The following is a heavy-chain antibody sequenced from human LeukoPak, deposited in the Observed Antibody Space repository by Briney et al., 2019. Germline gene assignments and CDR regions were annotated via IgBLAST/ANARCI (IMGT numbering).Heavy chain of an antibody. CDR2: ISGSGGST. CDR3: AKVSYSSSWYPYYFDY. V-gene: IGHV3-23*01. CDR1: GFTFSSYA. J-gene: IGHJ4*02. Sequence: GGSLRLSCAASGFTFSSYAMSWVRQAPGKGLEWVSAISGSGGSTYYADSVKGRFTISRDNSKNTLYLQMNSPRAEDTAVYYCAKVSYSSSWYPYYFDYWGQGTLVTVSS. D-gene: IGHD6-13*01.